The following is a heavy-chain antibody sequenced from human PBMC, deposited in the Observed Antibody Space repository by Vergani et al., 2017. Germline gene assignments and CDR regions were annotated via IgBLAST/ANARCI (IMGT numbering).Heavy chain of an antibody. Sequence: EVQLLESGGGLVQPGGSLRLSCAASGFTFSSYAMSWVRQAPGKGLEWVSAISGSGGSTYYADSVKGRFTISRDNSKNTLYLQMNSLRAEDTAVYYGAKGGSGWPYYFDYWGQGTLVTVSS. CDR2: ISGSGGST. CDR1: GFTFSSYA. J-gene: IGHJ4*02. CDR3: AKGGSGWPYYFDY. D-gene: IGHD6-19*01. V-gene: IGHV3-23*01.